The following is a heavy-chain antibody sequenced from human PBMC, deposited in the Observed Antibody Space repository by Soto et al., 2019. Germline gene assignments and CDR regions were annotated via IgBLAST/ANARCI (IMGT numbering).Heavy chain of an antibody. D-gene: IGHD1-26*01. Sequence: QLQLQESGPGLVKPSETLSLTCTVSGGSISSSSYYWGWIRPPPGKGLEWIGSIYYRGSTYYNPSLTSRVTISVDPSKNQFALQLNSVTAADTSVFYCARHGQYSGRYLSNFDYWGQGTLVPVSS. V-gene: IGHV4-39*01. CDR3: ARHGQYSGRYLSNFDY. J-gene: IGHJ4*02. CDR1: GGSISSSSYY. CDR2: IYYRGST.